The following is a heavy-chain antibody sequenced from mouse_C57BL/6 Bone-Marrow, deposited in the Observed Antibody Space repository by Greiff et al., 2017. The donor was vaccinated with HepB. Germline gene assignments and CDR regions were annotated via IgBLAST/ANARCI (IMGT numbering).Heavy chain of an antibody. V-gene: IGHV5-4*01. CDR2: ISDGGSYT. CDR3: ARDVLYCNSSWLAY. D-gene: IGHD1-1*01. J-gene: IGHJ3*01. Sequence: EVKLVESGGGLVKPGGSLKLSCAASRFTFSSYAMSWVRQTPEKRLEWVATISDGGSYTYYPDNVKGRFTISRDNSKNNLYLQMSHLKSEDTAMYYCARDVLYCNSSWLAYWGQGTLVTVSA. CDR1: RFTFSSYA.